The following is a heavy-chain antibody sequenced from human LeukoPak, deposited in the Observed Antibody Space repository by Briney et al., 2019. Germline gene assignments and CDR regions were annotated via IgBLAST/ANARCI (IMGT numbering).Heavy chain of an antibody. J-gene: IGHJ4*02. CDR1: GGSISSSSYY. D-gene: IGHD1-1*01. Sequence: SETLSLTCAVSGGSISSSSYYWGWIRQPPGKGLEWIGSIYYSGSTYYNPSLKSRVTISVDTSKNQFSLKLSSVTAADTAVYYCARTLDDGTLDYWGQGTLVTVSS. CDR3: ARTLDDGTLDY. V-gene: IGHV4-39*07. CDR2: IYYSGST.